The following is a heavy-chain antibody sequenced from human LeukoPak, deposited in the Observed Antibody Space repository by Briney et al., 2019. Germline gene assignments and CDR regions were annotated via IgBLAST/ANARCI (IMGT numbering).Heavy chain of an antibody. CDR2: IYPGDSDT. CDR3: ARLPTSPGYDFWSGYSQNYYYYYGMDV. V-gene: IGHV5-51*01. Sequence: GESLQISRKGSGYSFTSYWIGWVRPMPGKGLEWMGIIYPGDSDTRYSPSFQGQVTISADKSISTAYLQWSSLKASDTAMYYCARLPTSPGYDFWSGYSQNYYYYYGMDVWGQGTTVTVSS. CDR1: GYSFTSYW. D-gene: IGHD3-3*01. J-gene: IGHJ6*02.